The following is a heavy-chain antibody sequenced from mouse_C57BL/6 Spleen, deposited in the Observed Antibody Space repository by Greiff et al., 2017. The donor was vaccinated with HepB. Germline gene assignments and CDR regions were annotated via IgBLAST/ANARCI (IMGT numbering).Heavy chain of an antibody. J-gene: IGHJ2*01. CDR3: ARSSYYGSSPYFDY. CDR2: IFPGSGST. D-gene: IGHD1-1*01. CDR1: GYTFTDYY. V-gene: IGHV1-75*01. Sequence: VQLQQSGPELVKPGASVKISCKASGYTFTDYYINWVKQRPGQGLEWIGWIFPGSGSTYYNEKFKGKATLTVDKSSSTAYMLLSSLTSEDSAVYVCARSSYYGSSPYFDYWGQGTTLTVSS.